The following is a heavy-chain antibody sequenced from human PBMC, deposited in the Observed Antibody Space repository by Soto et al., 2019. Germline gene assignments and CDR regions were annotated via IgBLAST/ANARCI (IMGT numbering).Heavy chain of an antibody. CDR1: GGPFSSYA. V-gene: IGHV1-69*13. CDR3: ARAWSIAVAGRTYNWFDP. CDR2: IIPIFGTA. D-gene: IGHD6-19*01. Sequence: SVKVSFKASGGPFSSYAISLVRQAPGQGLEWMGGIIPIFGTANYAQKFQVRVTITADESTSTAYMELSRLRSEDTAVYYCARAWSIAVAGRTYNWFDPWGQGTMVTVSS. J-gene: IGHJ5*02.